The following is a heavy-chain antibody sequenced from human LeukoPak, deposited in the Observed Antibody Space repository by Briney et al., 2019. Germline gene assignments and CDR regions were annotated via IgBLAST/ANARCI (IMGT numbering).Heavy chain of an antibody. CDR3: ARVPATEGQYYYYYYMDV. V-gene: IGHV3-11*01. J-gene: IGHJ6*03. CDR2: ISSSGSTI. D-gene: IGHD2-15*01. Sequence: GGSLRLSCAASGFTFSDYYMSWIRQAPGKGLEWVSYISSSGSTIYYADPVKGRFTISRDNAKNSLYLQMNSLRAEDTAVYYCARVPATEGQYYYYYYMDVWGKGTTVTISS. CDR1: GFTFSDYY.